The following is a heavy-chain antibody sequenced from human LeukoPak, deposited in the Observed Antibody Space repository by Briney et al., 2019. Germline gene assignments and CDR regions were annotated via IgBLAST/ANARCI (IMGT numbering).Heavy chain of an antibody. CDR2: IKSDGSST. J-gene: IGHJ4*02. CDR1: GFTFSSYW. Sequence: TGGSLRLSCATSGFTFSSYWMHWVRQAPGKGLAWVSRIKSDGSSTSYADSVKGRFTISRDNAKNTLYLQMNSLRAEDTAVYYCARATLDGYNSPGLDYWGQGTLVTVSS. V-gene: IGHV3-74*01. CDR3: ARATLDGYNSPGLDY. D-gene: IGHD5-24*01.